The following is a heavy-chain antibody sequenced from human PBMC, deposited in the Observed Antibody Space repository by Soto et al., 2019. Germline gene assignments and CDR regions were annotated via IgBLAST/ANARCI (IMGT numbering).Heavy chain of an antibody. CDR1: GGSFSGYY. CDR2: INHSGST. J-gene: IGHJ4*02. V-gene: IGHV4-34*01. D-gene: IGHD5-18*01. Sequence: SETLSLTCAVYGGSFSGYYWSWIRQPPGKGLEWIGEINHSGSTNYNPPLKSRVTISVDTSKNQFSLNLSSVTAADTAVFYCAREYTYGSNFFDCWGQGALVTVSS. CDR3: AREYTYGSNFFDC.